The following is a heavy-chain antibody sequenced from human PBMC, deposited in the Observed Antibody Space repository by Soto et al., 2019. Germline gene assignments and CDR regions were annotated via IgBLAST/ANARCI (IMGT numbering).Heavy chain of an antibody. CDR2: IIPILGIA. V-gene: IGHV1-69*04. CDR1: GGTFSSYT. D-gene: IGHD3-10*01. CDR3: ARDLFRSGPDAFDI. J-gene: IGHJ3*02. Sequence: SVKVSCKASGGTFSSYTISWVRQAPGQGLEWMGRIIPILGIANYAQKFQGRVTITADKSTSTAYMELSSLRSEDTAVYYCARDLFRSGPDAFDIWGQGTMVTVSS.